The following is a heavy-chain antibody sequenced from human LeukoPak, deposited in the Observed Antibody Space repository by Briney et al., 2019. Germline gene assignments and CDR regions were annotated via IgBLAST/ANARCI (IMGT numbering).Heavy chain of an antibody. CDR2: ITSSRGDI. J-gene: IGHJ6*03. Sequence: GGSLRLSCAASGVDSSGYTMTWVRQAPGRGLEWLSAITSSRGDIYYADSAKGRFTISRDNAKNSLYLQINSLRAEDTAVYYCTRVNGDSVDADYYYYMDVWGKGTTVTVSS. D-gene: IGHD2-21*02. CDR1: GVDSSGYT. V-gene: IGHV3-21*01. CDR3: TRVNGDSVDADYYYYMDV.